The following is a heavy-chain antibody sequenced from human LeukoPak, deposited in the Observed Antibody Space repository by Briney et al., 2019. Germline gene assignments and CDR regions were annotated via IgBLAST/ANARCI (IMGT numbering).Heavy chain of an antibody. V-gene: IGHV3-23*01. D-gene: IGHD3-10*01. J-gene: IGHJ4*02. CDR3: AKDPSSGSYLYYFDY. CDR1: GFTFSSYA. CDR2: ISGSGGST. Sequence: PGGSLRLSCAASGFTFSSYAMSWVRQAPGKGLEWVSAISGSGGSTYYADSVKGRFTISRDNSKNTLYLQMNSLRAEDTAVYYCAKDPSSGSYLYYFDYWGQGTLVTVSS.